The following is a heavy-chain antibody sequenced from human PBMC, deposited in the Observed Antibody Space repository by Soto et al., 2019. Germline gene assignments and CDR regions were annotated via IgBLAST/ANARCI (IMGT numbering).Heavy chain of an antibody. CDR2: IIPIFGTA. CDR3: ASYSITGTSYYYYGMDV. V-gene: IGHV1-69*13. Sequence: ASVKVSCKASGGTFSSYAISWVRQAPGQGFEWMGGIIPIFGTANYAQKFQGRVTITADESTSTAYMELSSLRSEDTAVYYCASYSITGTSYYYYGMDVWGQGTTVTVSS. J-gene: IGHJ6*02. CDR1: GGTFSSYA. D-gene: IGHD1-20*01.